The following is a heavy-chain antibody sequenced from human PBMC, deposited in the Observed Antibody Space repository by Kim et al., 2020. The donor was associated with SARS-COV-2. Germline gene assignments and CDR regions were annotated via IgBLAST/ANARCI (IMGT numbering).Heavy chain of an antibody. CDR3: ARGGHSWEQWLTTPYGMDV. CDR1: GYTFTSYA. V-gene: IGHV7-4-1*02. D-gene: IGHD6-19*01. J-gene: IGHJ6*02. Sequence: ASVKVSCKASGYTFTSYAMNWVRQAPGQGLEWMGWFNTNTGNPTYAQGFTGRFVFSLDTSVSTAYLQISSLKAEDTAVYYCARGGHSWEQWLTTPYGMDVWGQGTTVTVSS. CDR2: FNTNTGNP.